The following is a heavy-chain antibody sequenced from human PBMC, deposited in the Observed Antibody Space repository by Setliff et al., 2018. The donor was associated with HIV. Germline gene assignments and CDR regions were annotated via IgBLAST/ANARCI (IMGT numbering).Heavy chain of an antibody. CDR3: VRQHGDYAFGS. CDR1: GGSFTSSDYY. J-gene: IGHJ5*01. Sequence: SETLSLTCTVSGGSFTSSDYYWHWVRQPPGKGLEWIGEINYTGETTYNPSLKSRVNMFIDTSKKQFSLNMASVTAADTAVYYCVRQHGDYAFGSWGQGTLVTVSS. D-gene: IGHD4-17*01. V-gene: IGHV4-39*01. CDR2: INYTGET.